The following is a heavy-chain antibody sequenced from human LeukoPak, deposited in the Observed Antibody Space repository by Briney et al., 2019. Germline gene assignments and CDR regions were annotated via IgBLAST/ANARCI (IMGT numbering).Heavy chain of an antibody. V-gene: IGHV4-59*11. J-gene: IGHJ5*02. D-gene: IGHD4-17*01. Sequence: SETLSLTCSVSGGSISSHYWSWIRQPPGKGLEWIGYIYYSGSTKYNPSLKSRVTISVDTSKNQFSLKLSSVTAEDTAVYYCARGGTTVTPGLLWFDPWGQGTLVTVS. CDR2: IYYSGST. CDR1: GGSISSHY. CDR3: ARGGTTVTPGLLWFDP.